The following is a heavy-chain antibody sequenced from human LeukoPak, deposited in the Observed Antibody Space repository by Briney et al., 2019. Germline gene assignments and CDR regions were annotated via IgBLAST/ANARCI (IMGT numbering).Heavy chain of an antibody. CDR2: INSDGSST. CDR1: GFTFSSYW. D-gene: IGHD3-3*01. CDR3: ARDPTYYDFWSGYANYGMDV. J-gene: IGHJ6*02. V-gene: IGHV3-74*01. Sequence: PGGSLRLSCAASGFTFSSYWMHWVRQAPGKGLVWVSRINSDGSSTSYADSVKGRFTISRDNAKNSLYLQMNSLRAEDTAVYYCARDPTYYDFWSGYANYGMDVWGQGTTVTVSS.